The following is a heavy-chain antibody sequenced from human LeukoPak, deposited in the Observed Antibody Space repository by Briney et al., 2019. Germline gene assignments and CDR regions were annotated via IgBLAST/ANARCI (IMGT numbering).Heavy chain of an antibody. Sequence: SETLSLTCSVSGGSISSHCWGWIRRPPGKGLEWLGCIYYSGSTNYNPSLKSRVTISVDKSKNQFSLKLSSVTAADTAVYYCARGKVAYSSGWYLWGQGTLVTVSS. V-gene: IGHV4-59*11. D-gene: IGHD6-19*01. CDR1: GGSISSHC. CDR3: ARGKVAYSSGWYL. J-gene: IGHJ4*02. CDR2: IYYSGST.